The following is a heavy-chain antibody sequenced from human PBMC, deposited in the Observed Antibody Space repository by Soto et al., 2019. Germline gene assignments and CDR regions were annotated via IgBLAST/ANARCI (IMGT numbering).Heavy chain of an antibody. V-gene: IGHV1-18*01. CDR3: ARGRYGDY. CDR2: ISAHNGNT. D-gene: IGHD1-1*01. J-gene: IGHJ4*02. CDR1: GYGFTTYG. Sequence: QVHLVQSGAEVKKPGASVKVSCKGSGYGFTTYGTTWVRQAPGQGLEWMAWISAHNGNTNYAQKLQGRVTVTRDTSTSTAYMELWSLRSDDTAVYYCARGRYGDYWGQGALVTVSS.